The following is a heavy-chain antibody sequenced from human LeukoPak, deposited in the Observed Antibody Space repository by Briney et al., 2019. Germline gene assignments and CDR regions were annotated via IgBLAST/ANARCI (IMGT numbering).Heavy chain of an antibody. CDR1: GYTFTSYG. CDR2: ISAYNRNT. D-gene: IGHD4-11*01. J-gene: IGHJ4*02. V-gene: IGHV1-18*01. CDR3: ARDFYDYSNYYDY. Sequence: ASVKVSCKASGYTFTSYGISWVRQTPGQGLEWMGWISAYNRNTNYAQKFQGRVTMTTDTSTSTAYMELRSLRSDDTAVYFCARDFYDYSNYYDYWGQGTLVTVSS.